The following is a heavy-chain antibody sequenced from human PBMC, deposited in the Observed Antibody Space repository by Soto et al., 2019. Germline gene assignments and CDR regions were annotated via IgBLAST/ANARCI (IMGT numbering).Heavy chain of an antibody. CDR1: GGSISSSSYY. D-gene: IGHD6-13*01. J-gene: IGHJ4*02. V-gene: IGHV4-39*01. CDR2: IYYSGST. Sequence: PSETLSLTCTVSGGSISSSSYYWGWIRQPPGKGLEWMGSIYYSGSTYYNPSLKCRVTISVDTSKNQFSLKLSSVTAADTAVYYCARGRSSWYEKYYFNSWGQGTLVTVSS. CDR3: ARGRSSWYEKYYFNS.